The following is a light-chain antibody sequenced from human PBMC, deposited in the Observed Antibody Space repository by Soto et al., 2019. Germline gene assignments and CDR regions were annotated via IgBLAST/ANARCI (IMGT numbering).Light chain of an antibody. J-gene: IGLJ1*01. CDR3: CSYPGHFYV. V-gene: IGLV2-23*02. CDR2: EVS. CDR1: SSDVGSYNL. Sequence: QSVLTQPASVSGSPGQSITISCTGTSSDVGSYNLVSWYQQHPGKAPKLMIYEVSKRPSGVSNRFSGSKSGNTASLTISGVRAENDADYFCCSYPGHFYVLQTG.